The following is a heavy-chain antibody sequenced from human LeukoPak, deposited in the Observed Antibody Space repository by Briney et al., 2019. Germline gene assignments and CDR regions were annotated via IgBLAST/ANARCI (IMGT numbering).Heavy chain of an antibody. D-gene: IGHD2-2*01. CDR3: ARHPPTYCSSTSCLHLYFDY. CDR2: IYYSGST. Sequence: PSETLSLTCTVSGGSISSSSYYWGWIRQPPGKGLEWIGSIYYSGSTYYNPSLKSRVTISVDTSKNQFSLKLSSVTAADTAVYYCARHPPTYCSSTSCLHLYFDYWGQGTLVTVSS. V-gene: IGHV4-39*01. CDR1: GGSISSSSYY. J-gene: IGHJ4*02.